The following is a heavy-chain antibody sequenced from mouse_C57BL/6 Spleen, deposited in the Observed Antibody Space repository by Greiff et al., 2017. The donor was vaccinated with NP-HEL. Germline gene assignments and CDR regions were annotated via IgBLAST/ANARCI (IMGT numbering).Heavy chain of an antibody. J-gene: IGHJ2*01. Sequence: VQLQQSGAELVRPGSSVKLSCKASGYTFTSYWMHWVKQRPIQGLEWIGNIDPSDSDTHYNQKFKDKATLTVDKSSSTAYMQLSSLTSEDSAVCYCVLMVTDYWGQGTTLTVSS. D-gene: IGHD2-2*01. CDR3: VLMVTDY. CDR1: GYTFTSYW. CDR2: IDPSDSDT. V-gene: IGHV1-52*01.